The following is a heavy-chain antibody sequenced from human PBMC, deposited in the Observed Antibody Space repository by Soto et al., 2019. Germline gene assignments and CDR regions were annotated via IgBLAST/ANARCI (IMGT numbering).Heavy chain of an antibody. CDR2: IIPVFGTA. CDR1: GGSLSNYG. V-gene: IGHV1-69*13. J-gene: IGHJ6*02. CDR3: ARGDATKIVVTTYYAMDV. D-gene: IGHD3-9*01. Sequence: SVKVSCKASGGSLSNYGISWVRQAPGQGLEWMGGIIPVFGTANYAQKFQGRVTITADESTSIVYMDVTSLRSEDTAVYYCARGDATKIVVTTYYAMDVWGQGTTVTVSS.